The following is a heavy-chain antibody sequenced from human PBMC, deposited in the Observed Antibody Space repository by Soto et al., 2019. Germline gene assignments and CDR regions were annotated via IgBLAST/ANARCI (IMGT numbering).Heavy chain of an antibody. D-gene: IGHD3-3*01. V-gene: IGHV3-23*01. Sequence: TGGSLRPSCAASGFTFSTYAMTWVRQAPGKGLEWVSIISSSGDATYYLDSVKGRFTISRDNSRNTLNLQMNSLRAEDTAVYYCAKNGDFWSWGMDVWGLGTTVTVSS. CDR2: ISSSGDAT. CDR3: AKNGDFWSWGMDV. J-gene: IGHJ6*02. CDR1: GFTFSTYA.